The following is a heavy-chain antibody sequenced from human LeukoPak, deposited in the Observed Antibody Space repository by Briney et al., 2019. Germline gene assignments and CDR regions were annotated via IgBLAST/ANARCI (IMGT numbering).Heavy chain of an antibody. CDR3: AKGEMATITGGYYYYYMDV. J-gene: IGHJ6*03. Sequence: PGGSLRLSCATSGFTFSSYAMSWVRQAPGKGLEWVSAISGSGGSTYYADSVKGRFTISRDNSKNTLYLQMNSLRAEDTAVYYCAKGEMATITGGYYYYYMDVWGKGTTVTVSS. CDR2: ISGSGGST. V-gene: IGHV3-23*01. D-gene: IGHD5-24*01. CDR1: GFTFSSYA.